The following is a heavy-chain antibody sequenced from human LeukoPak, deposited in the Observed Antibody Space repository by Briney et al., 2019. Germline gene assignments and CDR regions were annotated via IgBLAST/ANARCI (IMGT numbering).Heavy chain of an antibody. CDR1: GFTVSSNY. J-gene: IGHJ6*03. Sequence: GGSLRLSCAASGFTVSSNYMSWVRQAPGKGLEWVSIIYTGGSTYYADSVKGRFTISRANSKNTLYLQMNSLRVEDTAVYYCARSNYYGSGSLLYYYYMDVWAKGPRSPSP. CDR3: ARSNYYGSGSLLYYYYMDV. D-gene: IGHD3-10*01. CDR2: IYTGGST. V-gene: IGHV3-53*01.